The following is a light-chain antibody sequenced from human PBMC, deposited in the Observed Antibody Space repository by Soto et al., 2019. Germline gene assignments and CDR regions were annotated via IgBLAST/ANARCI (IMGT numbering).Light chain of an antibody. V-gene: IGLV2-11*01. CDR2: EGT. CDR3: CSYARGSRA. CDR1: SSDVGGYNY. Sequence: QSALTQPRSVSGSPGQSVTISCTGTSSDVGGYNYVSWYQQHPGKAPKLMIYEGTKRPAGVSDRFSGSKSGNTASLTISGLQAEDEADYYCCSYARGSRAFGGGTKLTVL. J-gene: IGLJ3*02.